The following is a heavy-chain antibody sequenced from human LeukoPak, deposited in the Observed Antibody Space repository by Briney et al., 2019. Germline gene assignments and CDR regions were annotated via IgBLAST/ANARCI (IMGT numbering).Heavy chain of an antibody. D-gene: IGHD3-3*01. J-gene: IGHJ4*02. CDR1: GYTFTGYY. V-gene: IGHV1-2*02. CDR2: INPNSGGT. Sequence: ASVKVFCKASGYTFTGYYMHWVRQAPGQGLEWMGWINPNSGGTNYAQKFQGRVTMTRDTSISTAYMELSRLRSDDTAVYYCARDGEGITIFGVVTDAFDFDYWGQGTLVTVSS. CDR3: ARDGEGITIFGVVTDAFDFDY.